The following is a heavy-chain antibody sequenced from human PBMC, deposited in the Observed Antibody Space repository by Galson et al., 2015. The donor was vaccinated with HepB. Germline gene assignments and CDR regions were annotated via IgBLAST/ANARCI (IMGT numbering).Heavy chain of an antibody. J-gene: IGHJ4*02. CDR1: GYIFAGYL. CDR2: IDPNSGGT. CDR3: ARGYRRDGYSPDY. V-gene: IGHV1-2*02. Sequence: SVKVSCKASGYIFAGYLIHWVRQAPGQGLEWMGWIDPNSGGTNYARNFKGRVTMTRDTSITTAYMDLSRLRSDDTAVYYCARGYRRDGYSPDYWGQGTLVTVSS. D-gene: IGHD5-24*01.